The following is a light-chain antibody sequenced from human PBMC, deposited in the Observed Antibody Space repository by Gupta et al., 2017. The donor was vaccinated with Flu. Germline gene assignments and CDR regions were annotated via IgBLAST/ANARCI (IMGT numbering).Light chain of an antibody. CDR3: CSFAGSLNVGV. Sequence: TICCTGTTTDVGNNNNVYWYHHRPGKAPKFLIYEVSKRPAGVSCRFSGSKSGNSASLTISGLQAEDEADYFCCSFAGSLNVGVFGGGTKVTVL. J-gene: IGLJ3*02. V-gene: IGLV2-23*02. CDR2: EVS. CDR1: TTDVGNNNN.